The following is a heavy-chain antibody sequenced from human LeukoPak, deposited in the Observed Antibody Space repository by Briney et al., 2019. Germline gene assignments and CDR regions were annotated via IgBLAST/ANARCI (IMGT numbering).Heavy chain of an antibody. CDR2: INHSGST. D-gene: IGHD3-9*01. CDR3: TRDHWLLSSNTWYYYGMDV. J-gene: IGHJ6*02. V-gene: IGHV4-34*01. CDR1: GGSFSGYY. Sequence: SETLSLTCAVYGGSFSGYYWSWIRQPPGKGLEWIGEINHSGSTNYNPSLKSRVTISVDTSKNQFSLKLSSVTAADTAVYYCTRDHWLLSSNTWYYYGMDVWGQGTTVTVSS.